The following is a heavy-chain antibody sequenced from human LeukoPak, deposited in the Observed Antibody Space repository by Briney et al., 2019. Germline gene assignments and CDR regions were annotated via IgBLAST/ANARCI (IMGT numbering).Heavy chain of an antibody. CDR3: AREGNYYDSSGYPFDY. CDR2: IIPIFGTA. D-gene: IGHD3-22*01. J-gene: IGHJ4*02. Sequence: SVKVSCKASGGTFSSYAISWVRQAPGQGLEWMGGIIPIFGTANYAQKFQGRVTITADESTSTAYMELSSLRSEDTAVYYCAREGNYYDSSGYPFDYWGQGTLVTVSS. CDR1: GGTFSSYA. V-gene: IGHV1-69*13.